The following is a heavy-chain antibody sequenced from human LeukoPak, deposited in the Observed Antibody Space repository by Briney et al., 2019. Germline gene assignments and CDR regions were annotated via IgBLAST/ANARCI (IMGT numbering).Heavy chain of an antibody. CDR3: ARIRGGIGGSGSFFDY. V-gene: IGHV3-48*03. D-gene: IGHD3-10*01. J-gene: IGHJ4*02. Sequence: GGSLRLSCAVSGFTFSSYEMNWVRQAPGKGPEWLSYISSSGSRIYYVDSVKGRFTISRDNAKNSLYLQMNSLRVEDTAVYYCARIRGGIGGSGSFFDYWGQGTLVTVSS. CDR2: ISSSGSRI. CDR1: GFTFSSYE.